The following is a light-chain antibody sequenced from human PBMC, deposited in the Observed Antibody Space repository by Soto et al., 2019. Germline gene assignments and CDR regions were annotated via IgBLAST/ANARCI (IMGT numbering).Light chain of an antibody. Sequence: DIQITQSPSTLSASVGDRVKISCRASQSISSYLNWYQQKKGKAPKILIYAASSLQSGVPSRFSGSGYGTDFNLTISSLQPEDFATYYCQQSYSTPFTFGQGTRLEIK. CDR2: AAS. J-gene: IGKJ5*01. CDR1: QSISSY. V-gene: IGKV1-39*01. CDR3: QQSYSTPFT.